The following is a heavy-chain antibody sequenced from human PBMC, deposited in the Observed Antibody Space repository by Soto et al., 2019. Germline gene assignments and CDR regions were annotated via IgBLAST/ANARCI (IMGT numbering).Heavy chain of an antibody. J-gene: IGHJ4*02. CDR2: IYPPDSQT. D-gene: IGHD1-26*01. CDR1: GYIFTNYW. Sequence: PGESLKTSCKGSGYIFTNYWIGWVRQMPGKGLEWMGNIYPPDSQTKYSPSFQGQVTISPDKSITTAYLQWRSLKASDTAIYYGVRLAPSSLPTVGETASPSEFDFWGQGTLVTVSS. V-gene: IGHV5-51*01. CDR3: VRLAPSSLPTVGETASPSEFDF.